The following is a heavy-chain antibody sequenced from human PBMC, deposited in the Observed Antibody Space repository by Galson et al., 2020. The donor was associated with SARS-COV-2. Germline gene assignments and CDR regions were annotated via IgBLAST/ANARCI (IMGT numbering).Heavy chain of an antibody. CDR3: ARILTTYYYDSSGYDAFDI. Sequence: SQTLSLTCAISGDSVSSNSAAWNWIRQSPSRGLEWLGRTYYRSKWYNDYAVSVKSRITINPDTSKNQFSLQLNSVTPEDTAVYYCARILTTYYYDSSGYDAFDIWGQGTMVTVSS. CDR1: GDSVSSNSAA. J-gene: IGHJ3*02. D-gene: IGHD3-22*01. V-gene: IGHV6-1*01. CDR2: TYYRSKWYN.